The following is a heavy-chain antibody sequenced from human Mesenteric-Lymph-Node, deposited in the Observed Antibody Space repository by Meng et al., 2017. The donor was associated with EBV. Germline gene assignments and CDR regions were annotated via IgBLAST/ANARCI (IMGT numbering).Heavy chain of an antibody. V-gene: IGHV1-18*01. CDR3: ARGPFCSGDTCYSQYFDY. D-gene: IGHD2-15*01. J-gene: IGHJ4*02. CDR2: ISTYNGNT. CDR1: DYTFTSYG. Sequence: QGQLMKSGAEVKGPGASVKVSCKASDYTFTSYGISWVRQAPGQGLEWMGWISTYNGNTIYAQRLQGRVTMTTDTSTNTAYMELRSLRSDDTALYYCARGPFCSGDTCYSQYFDYWGQGTLVTVSS.